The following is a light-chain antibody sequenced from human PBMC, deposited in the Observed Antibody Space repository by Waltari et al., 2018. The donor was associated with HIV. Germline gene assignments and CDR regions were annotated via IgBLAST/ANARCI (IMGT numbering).Light chain of an antibody. CDR1: SSDVGRYNY. V-gene: IGLV2-14*03. Sequence: QSALTQPASVSGSPGPSITISCTGTSSDVGRYNYVSWFQQHPGKAPKLLIYEVSNRPSGVSNRFSGSKSGNTASLTISGLQAEDEALYYCSSYTVTGTLNWVFGGGTKLTVL. J-gene: IGLJ3*02. CDR3: SSYTVTGTLNWV. CDR2: EVS.